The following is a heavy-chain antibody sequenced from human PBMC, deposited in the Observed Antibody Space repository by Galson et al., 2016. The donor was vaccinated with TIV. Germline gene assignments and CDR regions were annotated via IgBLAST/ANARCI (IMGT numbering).Heavy chain of an antibody. CDR3: ARGATVTPYSFFDY. V-gene: IGHV1-18*04. Sequence: SVKVSCKASGYTFSSYSINWVRQAPGQGLEWMGWISGYSGNTNYAQKFQGRVTMTTATSTGTAYMELRSLRSDDTAVYYCARGATVTPYSFFDYWGQGTLVTVFS. D-gene: IGHD4-17*01. CDR1: GYTFSSYS. CDR2: ISGYSGNT. J-gene: IGHJ4*02.